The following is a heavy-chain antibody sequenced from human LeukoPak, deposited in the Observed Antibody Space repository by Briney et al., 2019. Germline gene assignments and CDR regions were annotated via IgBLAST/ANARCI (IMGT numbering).Heavy chain of an antibody. D-gene: IGHD3-22*01. CDR2: INWNGDST. J-gene: IGHJ4*02. CDR3: ARDLRVVITGSFDS. CDR1: GFSFDDYG. Sequence: GGSLRLSCAASGFSFDDYGLTWVRQAPGKGLEWVSGINWNGDSTDYAHSVKGRFTISRDNAKNSLSLQMNSLRAEDTALYYCARDLRVVITGSFDSWGQGTLVTVSS. V-gene: IGHV3-20*04.